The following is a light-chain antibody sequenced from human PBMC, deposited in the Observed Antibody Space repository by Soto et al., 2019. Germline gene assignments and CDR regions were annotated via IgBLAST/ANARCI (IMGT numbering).Light chain of an antibody. CDR2: GNS. CDR1: SSNIGAGYD. CDR3: HSYDSSLSGSDVV. J-gene: IGLJ2*01. V-gene: IGLV1-40*01. Sequence: QSVLTQPPSVSGAPGQRVTISCTGSSSNIGAGYDVHWYQQLPGTAPKLLIYGNSNRPSGVPDRFSCSKSCTSASLAITGVQVEDEADYYCHSYDSSLSGSDVVFGGGTKLTVL.